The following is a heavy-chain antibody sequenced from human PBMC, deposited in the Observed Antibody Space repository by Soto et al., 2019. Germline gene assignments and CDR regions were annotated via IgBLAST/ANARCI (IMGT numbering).Heavy chain of an antibody. J-gene: IGHJ6*02. CDR1: GFTFSSYA. Sequence: QVHLVESGGGVVQPGRTLRLSCAASGFTFSSYAMHWVRQAPGKGLEWVAVIAYDGTNKYYADSVKGRFTISRDNSNTLYLQLNSVLGEDTAVYYCARERVEYGDYSFYGMDVWGQGTTVTVSS. CDR3: ARERVEYGDYSFYGMDV. D-gene: IGHD2-15*01. CDR2: IAYDGTNK. V-gene: IGHV3-30-3*01.